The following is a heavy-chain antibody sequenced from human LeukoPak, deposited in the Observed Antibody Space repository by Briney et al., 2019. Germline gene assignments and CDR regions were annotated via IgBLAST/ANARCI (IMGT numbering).Heavy chain of an antibody. Sequence: GGSLRLSCAASGFTFSSYAMSWVRQAPGKGLEWVSGISASGGSTFYADSVKGRFTISRDNSKNTLYLQMNSLRAEDTAVYYCAKGRVATVPFDYWGQGTLVTVSS. CDR2: ISASGGST. D-gene: IGHD5-12*01. V-gene: IGHV3-23*01. CDR3: AKGRVATVPFDY. J-gene: IGHJ4*02. CDR1: GFTFSSYA.